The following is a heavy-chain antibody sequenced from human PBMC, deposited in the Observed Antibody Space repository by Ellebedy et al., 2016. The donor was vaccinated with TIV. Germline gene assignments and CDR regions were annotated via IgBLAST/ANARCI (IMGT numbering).Heavy chain of an antibody. V-gene: IGHV4-59*01. CDR2: IFDSGSS. D-gene: IGHD3-22*01. CDR3: ARYWNYYYSTGTEESYWYFDL. J-gene: IGHJ2*01. Sequence: SETLPLTXTVSGGSISNYYWSWIRRPPGKGLEWIGYIFDSGSSNYNPSLKSRVTMSVDTSKNHFSLKLSSVTAADTAVYYCARYWNYYYSTGTEESYWYFDLWGRGTLVTVSS. CDR1: GGSISNYY.